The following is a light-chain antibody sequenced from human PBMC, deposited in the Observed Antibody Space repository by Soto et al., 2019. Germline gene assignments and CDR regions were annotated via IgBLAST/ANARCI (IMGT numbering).Light chain of an antibody. CDR1: SSDVGGYNY. V-gene: IGLV2-8*01. CDR3: QTWVTSTYVV. CDR2: EVS. J-gene: IGLJ2*01. Sequence: QSALTQPPSASGSPGQSVTISCTGTSSDVGGYNYVSWYQQHPGKAPKLMIYEVSKRPSGVPDRFSGSKSGNTASLTISSLQSEDEADYYCQTWVTSTYVVFGGGTKLTVL.